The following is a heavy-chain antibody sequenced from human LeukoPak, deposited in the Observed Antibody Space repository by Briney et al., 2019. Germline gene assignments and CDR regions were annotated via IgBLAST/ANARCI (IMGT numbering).Heavy chain of an antibody. D-gene: IGHD4-17*01. CDR2: ISDSGGST. CDR3: AKPFYGDYGAFNY. J-gene: IGHJ4*02. Sequence: GGSLRLSCAASGSTFTSYAMNWVPQAPGKGPDWVTVISDSGGSTHYADSVKGRLTISRDNSTYTLYLQMNSLRAEDTAVYYCAKPFYGDYGAFNYWGQGTLVTVSS. CDR1: GSTFTSYA. V-gene: IGHV3-23*01.